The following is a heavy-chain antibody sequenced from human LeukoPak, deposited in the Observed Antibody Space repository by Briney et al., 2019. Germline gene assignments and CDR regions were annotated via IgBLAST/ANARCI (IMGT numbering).Heavy chain of an antibody. J-gene: IGHJ4*02. CDR1: GFTFSSYA. CDR3: AKGLQWELPLYN. D-gene: IGHD1-26*01. Sequence: GGSLRLSCGASGFTFSSYAMSGVRQVPGKGLEGVSAISGSEGSTYYADSVKGRFTISRDNSKNALHLQMNSLRAEDTAVYYCAKGLQWELPLYNRGQGALVTVSS. CDR2: ISGSEGST. V-gene: IGHV3-23*01.